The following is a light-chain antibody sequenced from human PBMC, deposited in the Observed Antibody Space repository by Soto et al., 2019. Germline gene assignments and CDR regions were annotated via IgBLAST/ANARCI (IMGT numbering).Light chain of an antibody. J-gene: IGKJ5*01. CDR3: QQYGSSFIS. CDR2: GAS. V-gene: IGKV3-20*01. CDR1: QSVSSNA. Sequence: ESVWTQSPDTKSLSPGERATLSCRASQSVSSNALAWYHQKPGQPPRLLSYGASSRATGISDRFSGSGSGTDFTLTISRLEPEDFAVYYCQQYGSSFISFGQGTLLEI.